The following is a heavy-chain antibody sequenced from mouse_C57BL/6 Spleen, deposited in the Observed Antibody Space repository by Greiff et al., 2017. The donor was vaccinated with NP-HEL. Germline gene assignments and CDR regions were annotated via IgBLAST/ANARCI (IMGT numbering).Heavy chain of an antibody. J-gene: IGHJ3*01. CDR2: IDPETGGT. Sequence: VKLQQSAAELVRPGASVTLSCKASGYTFTDYEMHWVKQTPVHGLEWIGAIDPETGGTAYNQKFKGKAILTADKSSSTAYMELRSLTSEDSAVYYCTRGGWLLRTFAYWGQGTLVTVSA. D-gene: IGHD2-3*01. CDR1: GYTFTDYE. CDR3: TRGGWLLRTFAY. V-gene: IGHV1-15*01.